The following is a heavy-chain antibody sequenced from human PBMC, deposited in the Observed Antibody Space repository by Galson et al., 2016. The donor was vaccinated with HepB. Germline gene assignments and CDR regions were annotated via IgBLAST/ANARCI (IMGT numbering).Heavy chain of an antibody. J-gene: IGHJ4*02. CDR1: GFTFGSYG. V-gene: IGHV3-33*01. CDR2: IWYDGSNK. Sequence: SLRLSCAASGFTFGSYGMHWVRQAPGKGLEWVALIWYDGSNKYYADSVKGRFTISRDNAQNSVYLQMNTLRADDTAVYYCARSVEGHFDYWGQGILVTVSS. D-gene: IGHD1-1*01. CDR3: ARSVEGHFDY.